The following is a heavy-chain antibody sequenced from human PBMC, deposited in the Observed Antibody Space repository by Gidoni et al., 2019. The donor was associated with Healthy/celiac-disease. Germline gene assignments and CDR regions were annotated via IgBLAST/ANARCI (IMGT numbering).Heavy chain of an antibody. D-gene: IGHD2-21*01. CDR3: ARVSEKGEPFDP. CDR1: GYTFTRYY. V-gene: IGHV1-46*03. Sequence: QVQLVQSGAEVKKPGASVKVSCKASGYTFTRYYMHWVRQAPGQGLEWMGIINPSGGSTSYAQKFQGRVTMTRDTSTSTVYMELSSLRSEDTAVYYCARVSEKGEPFDPWGQGTLVTVSS. J-gene: IGHJ5*02. CDR2: INPSGGST.